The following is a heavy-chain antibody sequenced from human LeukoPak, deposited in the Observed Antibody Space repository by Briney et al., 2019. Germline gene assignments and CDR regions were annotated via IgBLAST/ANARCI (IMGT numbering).Heavy chain of an antibody. Sequence: PSETLSLTCAVYGRSFSGYYWTWIRQTPGKGLEWIGEINHSGTTNYNPFLRTRVTISVDTSKNQFSLKLTSVTAADTAIYYCARAVIVVAAATQRNWFDPWGQGTLVTVSS. CDR1: GRSFSGYY. J-gene: IGHJ5*02. CDR2: INHSGTT. D-gene: IGHD2-15*01. V-gene: IGHV4-34*01. CDR3: ARAVIVVAAATQRNWFDP.